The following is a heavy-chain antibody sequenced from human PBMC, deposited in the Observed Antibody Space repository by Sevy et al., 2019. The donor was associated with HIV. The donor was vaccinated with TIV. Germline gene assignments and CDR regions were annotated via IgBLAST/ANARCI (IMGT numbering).Heavy chain of an antibody. CDR2: VHHTGST. CDR3: ARIQQVVNYYNQYGLDV. J-gene: IGHJ6*02. CDR1: GGSLSGHY. D-gene: IGHD6-13*01. V-gene: IGHV4-34*01. Sequence: SETLSLTCSVSGGSLSGHYWSWIRQSPGNKLEWIGEVHHTGSTNYNPSLKSRVTMSVDTSKNQFFLTLNSVTAADTAIYYCARIQQVVNYYNQYGLDVWGQGTTVTVSS.